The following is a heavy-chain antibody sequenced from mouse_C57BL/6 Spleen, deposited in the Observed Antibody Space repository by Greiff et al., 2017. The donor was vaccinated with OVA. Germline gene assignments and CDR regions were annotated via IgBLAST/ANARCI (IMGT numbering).Heavy chain of an antibody. Sequence: QVQLQQSGAELVRPGASVKLSCKASGYTFTDYYINWVKQRPGQGLERIARIYPGSGNTYYNEKFKGKATLTAEKSSSTAYMQLSSLTSEDSAVYFCARSGVVDAMDYWGQGTSVTVSS. J-gene: IGHJ4*01. CDR3: ARSGVVDAMDY. V-gene: IGHV1-76*01. D-gene: IGHD1-1*01. CDR1: GYTFTDYY. CDR2: IYPGSGNT.